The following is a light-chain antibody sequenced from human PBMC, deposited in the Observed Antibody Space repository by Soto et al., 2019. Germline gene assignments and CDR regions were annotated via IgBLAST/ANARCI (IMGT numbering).Light chain of an antibody. J-gene: IGLJ1*01. CDR3: SSYTSSSTYV. CDR2: EES. Sequence: QSALTQPASVTGSPGQSITISCTGTSSDVGNSYLVSWYQQRPGKGPRLIIYEESKRPSGISNRFSGSKSGNTASLTISGLQSEDEADYYCSSYTSSSTYVFGTGTKLTVL. V-gene: IGLV2-14*02. CDR1: SSDVGNSYL.